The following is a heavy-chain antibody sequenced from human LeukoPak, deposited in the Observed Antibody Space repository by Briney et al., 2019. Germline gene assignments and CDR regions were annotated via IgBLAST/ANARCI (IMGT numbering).Heavy chain of an antibody. V-gene: IGHV1-46*01. CDR2: INPSGGST. J-gene: IGHJ3*02. D-gene: IGHD5-18*01. Sequence: ASVKVSCKASGYTFTSYYMHWVRQAPGQGLEWMGIINPSGGSTSYAQKFQGRVTMTRDMSTSTVYMELSSLRSEDTAVYYCARDLPVDTAMVRAFDIWGQGTMVTVSS. CDR3: ARDLPVDTAMVRAFDI. CDR1: GYTFTSYY.